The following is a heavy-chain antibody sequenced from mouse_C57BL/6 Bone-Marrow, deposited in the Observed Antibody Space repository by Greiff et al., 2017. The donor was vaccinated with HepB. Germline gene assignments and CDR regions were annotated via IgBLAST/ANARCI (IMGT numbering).Heavy chain of an antibody. CDR2: IDPETGGT. V-gene: IGHV1-15*01. CDR1: GYTFTDYE. CDR3: TRGYYSNWYFDV. D-gene: IGHD2-5*01. Sequence: LVESGAELVRPGASVTLSCKASGYTFTDYEMHWVKQTPVHGLEWIGAIDPETGGTAYNQKFKGKAILTADKSSSTAYMELRSLTSEDSAVYYCTRGYYSNWYFDVWGTGTTVTVSS. J-gene: IGHJ1*03.